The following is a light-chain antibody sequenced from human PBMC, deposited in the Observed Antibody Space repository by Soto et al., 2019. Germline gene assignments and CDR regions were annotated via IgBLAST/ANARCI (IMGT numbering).Light chain of an antibody. CDR3: KQSTSYSGT. CDR2: KAS. V-gene: IGKV1-5*03. CDR1: QTISSW. Sequence: SVGAGALNNNRASQTISSWLAWYQQKPGKAPKLLIYKASTLKSGVPSRFSVTGSRTESTHTSSIRQPDDLASYYWKQSTSYSGTIGQATKVDIK. J-gene: IGKJ1*01.